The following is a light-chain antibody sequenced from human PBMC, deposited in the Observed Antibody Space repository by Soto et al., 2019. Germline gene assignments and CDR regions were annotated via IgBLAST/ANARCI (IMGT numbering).Light chain of an antibody. CDR2: GAS. Sequence: EILMTQSPATLSVSPVERATLSCRASQSVSSNLAWYQQKPGQAPRLLIYGASTRATGIPARFSGSGSGTEFTLTISSLQSEDFAVYYCQQYNNWPGFGQGTKVEIK. V-gene: IGKV3-15*01. CDR1: QSVSSN. J-gene: IGKJ1*01. CDR3: QQYNNWPG.